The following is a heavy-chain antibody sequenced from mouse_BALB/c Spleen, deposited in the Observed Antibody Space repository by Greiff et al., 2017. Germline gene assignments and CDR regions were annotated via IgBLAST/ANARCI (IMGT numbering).Heavy chain of an antibody. CDR2: IYPYNGGT. Sequence: VQLKESGPELVKPGASVKISCKASGYTFTDYNMHWVKQSHGKSLEWIGYIYPYNGGTGYNQKFKSKATLTVDNSSSTAYMELRSLTSEDSAVYYCARLAYGNYSYYWGQGTTLTVSS. D-gene: IGHD2-1*01. CDR3: ARLAYGNYSYY. V-gene: IGHV1S29*02. J-gene: IGHJ2*01. CDR1: GYTFTDYN.